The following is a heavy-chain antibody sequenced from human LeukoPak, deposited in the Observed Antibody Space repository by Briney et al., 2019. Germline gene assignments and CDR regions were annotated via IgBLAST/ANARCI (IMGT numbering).Heavy chain of an antibody. CDR2: IFYTGRT. V-gene: IGHV4-30-4*08. CDR3: ARTLAGCSSTSCSSPMDV. D-gene: IGHD2-2*01. J-gene: IGHJ6*03. Sequence: ASETLSLTCTVSGGSISSGDYYWSWIRQPPGMGLEWIGYIFYTGRTYYSPSLKSRVNISVDTSKNQFSLKLNSGTAADTAVYYCARTLAGCSSTSCSSPMDVWGKGTTVTVSS. CDR1: GGSISSGDYY.